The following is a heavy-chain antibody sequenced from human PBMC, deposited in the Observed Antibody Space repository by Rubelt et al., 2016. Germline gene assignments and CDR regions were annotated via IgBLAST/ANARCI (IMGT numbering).Heavy chain of an antibody. CDR2: ISAYNGNT. Sequence: TFTSYGISWVRQAPGQGLEWMGWISAYNGNTNYAQKLQGRVTMTTDTSTSTAYMELRSLRSDDTAVYYCARDFGGNGRFLESYNWFDPWGQGTLVTVSS. J-gene: IGHJ5*02. CDR1: TFTSYG. D-gene: IGHD3-3*01. V-gene: IGHV1-18*01. CDR3: ARDFGGNGRFLESYNWFDP.